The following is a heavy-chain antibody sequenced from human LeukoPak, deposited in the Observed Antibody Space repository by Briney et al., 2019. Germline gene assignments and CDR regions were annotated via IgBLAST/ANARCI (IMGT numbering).Heavy chain of an antibody. D-gene: IGHD6-19*01. Sequence: SETLSLTCSVSGASLSTSPYYWGWIRQPPGKGLEWIGNIYYTGSTYYNVSLNSRVTISIDTSKNLFSLKLSSVTAADTAVYYCARVWSPSSGWFDYWGQGTLVTVSS. J-gene: IGHJ4*02. V-gene: IGHV4-39*01. CDR1: GASLSTSPYY. CDR2: IYYTGST. CDR3: ARVWSPSSGWFDY.